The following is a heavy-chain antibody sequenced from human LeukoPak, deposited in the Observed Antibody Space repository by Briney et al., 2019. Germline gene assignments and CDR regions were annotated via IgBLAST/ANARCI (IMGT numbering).Heavy chain of an antibody. V-gene: IGHV3-21*01. CDR1: GFTFSTYT. CDR2: ISSSSTYI. Sequence: GGSLRLSCAASGFTFSTYTMNWVRQAPGKGLEWVSSISSSSTYIYYADSVKGRFTISRDNAKNSLFLQMNILRAEDTAVYYCAREPNTGYFFDYWGQGTLVTVSS. CDR3: AREPNTGYFFDY. D-gene: IGHD1-14*01. J-gene: IGHJ4*02.